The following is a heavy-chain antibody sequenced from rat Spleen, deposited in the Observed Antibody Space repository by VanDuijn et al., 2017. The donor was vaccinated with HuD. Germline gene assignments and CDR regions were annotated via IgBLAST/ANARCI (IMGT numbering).Heavy chain of an antibody. V-gene: IGHV5S13*01. J-gene: IGHJ2*01. CDR3: AKETGYNSYFDY. CDR1: GFTFSNYG. D-gene: IGHD1-4*01. Sequence: EVQLVESGGGLVQPGRSLKLSCAASGFTFSNYGMAWVRQAPTKGLEWVASITTGGGNTYYRDSVTGRFTISRDNAKNTLYLQMDSLRSEDTATYYCAKETGYNSYFDYWGQGVMVTVSS. CDR2: ITTGGGNT.